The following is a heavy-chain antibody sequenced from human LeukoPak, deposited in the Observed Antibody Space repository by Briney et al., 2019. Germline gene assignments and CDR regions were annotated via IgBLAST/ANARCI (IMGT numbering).Heavy chain of an antibody. V-gene: IGHV3-30*04. Sequence: GRSLRLSCAASGLTFSSYAMHWVRQAPGKGLEWVAVISYDGSNKYYADSVKGRFTISRDNSKNTLYLQMNSLRAEDTAVYYCARDHFIVVVPAAMSPSDYYGMDVWGQGTTVTVSS. CDR2: ISYDGSNK. J-gene: IGHJ6*02. D-gene: IGHD2-2*01. CDR1: GLTFSSYA. CDR3: ARDHFIVVVPAAMSPSDYYGMDV.